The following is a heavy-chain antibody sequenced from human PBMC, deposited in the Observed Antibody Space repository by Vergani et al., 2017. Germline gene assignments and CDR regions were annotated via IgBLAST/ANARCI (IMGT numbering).Heavy chain of an antibody. Sequence: QVQLQQWGAGLLKPSETLSLTCAVYGGSFSNYYWTWIRQSPGKGLEWIGEVNHSGGTNYNPSLKSRLTISVDTSKTQFSLKLSSVTAADTAVYFCSAYVLRQYHFDYWGQGTLVTVSS. CDR3: SAYVLRQYHFDY. J-gene: IGHJ4*02. CDR1: GGSFSNYY. V-gene: IGHV4-34*02. D-gene: IGHD5-12*01. CDR2: VNHSGGT.